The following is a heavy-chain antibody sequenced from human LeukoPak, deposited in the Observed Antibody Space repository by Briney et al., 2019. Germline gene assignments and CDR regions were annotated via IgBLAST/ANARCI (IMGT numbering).Heavy chain of an antibody. CDR3: ASHLPLSGAFDI. D-gene: IGHD2/OR15-2a*01. CDR2: ISAYNGNT. V-gene: IGHV1-18*01. CDR1: GYTFTSYG. J-gene: IGHJ3*02. Sequence: ASVKVSCKASGYTFTSYGISWVRQAPGQGLEWMGWISAYNGNTNYAQKLQGRVTITTDTSTSTAYMELRSLRSDDTAVYYCASHLPLSGAFDIWGQGTMVTVSS.